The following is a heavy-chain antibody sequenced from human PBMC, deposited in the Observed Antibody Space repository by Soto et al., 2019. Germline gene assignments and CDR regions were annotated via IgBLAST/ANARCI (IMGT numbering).Heavy chain of an antibody. CDR2: ISYDGSNK. J-gene: IGHJ5*02. D-gene: IGHD2-2*02. V-gene: IGHV3-30*18. CDR3: AKGRHTFS. CDR1: GFTFSSYG. Sequence: GGSLRLSCAASGFTFSSYGMHWVRQAPGKGLEWVAVISYDGSNKYYADSVKGRFTISRDNSKNTLYLQMNSLRAEDTAVYYCAKGRHTFSWGQGTLVTVSS.